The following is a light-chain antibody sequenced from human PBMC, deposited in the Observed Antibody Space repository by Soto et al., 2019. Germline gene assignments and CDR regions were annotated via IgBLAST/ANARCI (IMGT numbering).Light chain of an antibody. CDR3: QTCDINTPLV. CDR2: LEGSGSY. V-gene: IGLV4-60*02. Sequence: QPVLTQSSSASASLGSSVKLTCTLSSGHSSYIIAWHQQQPGKAPRYLMKLEGSGSYNKGSGVPDRFSGSSSGADRYLTISNLHFHDEADYYCQTCDINTPLVFGGGTKVTVL. J-gene: IGLJ2*01. CDR1: SGHSSYI.